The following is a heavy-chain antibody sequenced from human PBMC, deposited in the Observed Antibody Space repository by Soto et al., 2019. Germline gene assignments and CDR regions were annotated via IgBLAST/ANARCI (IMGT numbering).Heavy chain of an antibody. CDR3: VREDDGGDRDYYGLDV. CDR1: GGSISVEHYH. V-gene: IGHV4-30-4*01. J-gene: IGHJ6*02. CDR2: IHYGGSV. Sequence: QVQLQESDPGLVRPSQTLSLTCTVSGGSISVEHYHWTWIRQPPGKGLEWIGYIHYGGSVYYNPSLQSRLSMLVDTSKNLFSLKLASVTAADTAVYFCVREDDGGDRDYYGLDVWGQGTTVTVSS. D-gene: IGHD2-21*02.